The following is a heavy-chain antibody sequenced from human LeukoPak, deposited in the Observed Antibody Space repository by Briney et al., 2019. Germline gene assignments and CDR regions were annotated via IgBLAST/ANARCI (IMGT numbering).Heavy chain of an antibody. J-gene: IGHJ4*02. CDR3: ARGVYSGSYSH. Sequence: ASVKVSCKASGGTFSSYAISWVRQAPGQGLEWMGGIIPIFGTANYAQKFQGRVTITADESTSTAYMELSSLRSEDTAVYSCARGVYSGSYSHWGQGTLVTVSS. V-gene: IGHV1-69*13. CDR2: IIPIFGTA. D-gene: IGHD1-26*01. CDR1: GGTFSSYA.